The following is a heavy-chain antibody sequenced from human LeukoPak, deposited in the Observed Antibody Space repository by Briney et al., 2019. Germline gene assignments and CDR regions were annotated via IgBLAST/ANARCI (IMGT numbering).Heavy chain of an antibody. V-gene: IGHV1-2*02. D-gene: IGHD6-19*01. CDR1: GYTFTGYY. J-gene: IGHJ3*02. Sequence: ASVKVSCKASGYTFTGYYMHWVRQAPGQGLEWMGWINPNSGGTNYAQKFQGRVTMTRDTSISTAYMELSRLRSDDTAVYYCARGSGWYREGAFDIWGQGTMVTVSS. CDR2: INPNSGGT. CDR3: ARGSGWYREGAFDI.